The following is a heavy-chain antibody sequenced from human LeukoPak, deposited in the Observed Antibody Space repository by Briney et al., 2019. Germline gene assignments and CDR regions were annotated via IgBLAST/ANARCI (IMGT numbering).Heavy chain of an antibody. D-gene: IGHD4-17*01. CDR1: GYTFTSYG. CDR3: ARDSLISSAYGDYSQ. CDR2: IIPIFGTA. V-gene: IGHV1-69*13. Sequence: ASVKVSCKASGYTFTSYGISWVRQAPGQGLEWMGGIIPIFGTANYAQKFQGRVTITADESTSTAYMELSSLRSEDTAVYYCARDSLISSAYGDYSQWGQGTLVTVSS. J-gene: IGHJ4*02.